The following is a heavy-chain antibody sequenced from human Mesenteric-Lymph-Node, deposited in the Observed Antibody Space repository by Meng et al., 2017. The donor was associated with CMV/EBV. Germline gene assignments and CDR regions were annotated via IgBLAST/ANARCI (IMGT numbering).Heavy chain of an antibody. CDR1: GFTFSSYG. CDR3: AKSRATIAVWCAFDI. D-gene: IGHD4/OR15-4a*01. Sequence: GGSLRLSCAASGFTFSSYGVHWVRQAPGKGLEWVAFIRHDETNKYYADSVKGRFTISRDNSKNTLYLQMNSLRAEDTAVYYCAKSRATIAVWCAFDIWGQGTMVTVS. J-gene: IGHJ3*02. CDR2: IRHDETNK. V-gene: IGHV3-30*02.